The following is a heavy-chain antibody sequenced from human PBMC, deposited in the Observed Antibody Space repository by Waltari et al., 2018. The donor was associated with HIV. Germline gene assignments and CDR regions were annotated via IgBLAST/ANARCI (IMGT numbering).Heavy chain of an antibody. CDR2: KYFRSRWIF. V-gene: IGHV6-1*01. J-gene: IGHJ4*02. D-gene: IGHD3-16*01. Sequence: LRQSGPRIIEPSPTLSLTSVVSRPTVPSHSAPWTRVRRGPGGGLGRLGKKYFRSRWIFDYAVNAKSRMTINVDPSNNQFSLYVTSTTPDDTATYYCVRDGFGFDFWSQGILLTV. CDR3: VRDGFGFDF. CDR1: RPTVPSHSAP.